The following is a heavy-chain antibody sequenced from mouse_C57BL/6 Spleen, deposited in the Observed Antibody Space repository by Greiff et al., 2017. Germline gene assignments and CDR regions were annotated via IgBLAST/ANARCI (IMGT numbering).Heavy chain of an antibody. D-gene: IGHD4-1*01. CDR2: ISYSGST. CDR1: GYSITSGYD. CDR3: ARNAGTSPFAY. V-gene: IGHV3-1*01. J-gene: IGHJ3*01. Sequence: VQLKESGPGMVKPSQSLSLTCTVTGYSITSGYDWHWIRHFPGNKLEWMGYISYSGSTNYNPSLKSRISITHDTSKNHFFLKLNSVTTEDTATYYCARNAGTSPFAYWGQGTLVTVSA.